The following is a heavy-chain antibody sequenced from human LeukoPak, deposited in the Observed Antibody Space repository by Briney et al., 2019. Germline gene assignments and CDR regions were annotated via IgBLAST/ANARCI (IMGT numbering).Heavy chain of an antibody. V-gene: IGHV1-18*01. Sequence: ASVKVSCKASGYTFNAYGISWVRQAPGQGLEWMGWINVRTGKTQYAQNLQGRVTMTTDTSTSTAYMELRSLKSDDTAMYYCARVRSGLYYYYMDVWDKGTTITVSS. CDR1: GYTFNAYG. CDR3: ARVRSGLYYYYMDV. CDR2: INVRTGKT. J-gene: IGHJ6*03. D-gene: IGHD3-3*01.